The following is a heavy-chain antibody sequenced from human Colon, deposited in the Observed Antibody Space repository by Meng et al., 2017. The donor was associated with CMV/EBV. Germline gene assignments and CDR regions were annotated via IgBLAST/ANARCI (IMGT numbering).Heavy chain of an antibody. J-gene: IGHJ4*02. Sequence: LSSVGSGYTVRKYALNWVRQSPEKGLEWVATIDGPTTNTHYADSVEGRSLISRDNSRNTLYLQVTNLRADDSAKYYCALWLGEHFDYWGQGTLVTVSS. CDR2: IDGPTTNT. CDR1: GYTVRKYA. CDR3: ALWLGEHFDY. D-gene: IGHD3-10*01. V-gene: IGHV3-23*05.